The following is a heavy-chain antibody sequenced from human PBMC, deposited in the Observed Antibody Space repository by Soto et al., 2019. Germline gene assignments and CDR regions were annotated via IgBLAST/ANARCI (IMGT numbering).Heavy chain of an antibody. Sequence: SVKVSCKASGYTFTSYAISWVRQAPGQGLEWMGGIIPIFGTANYSQKFQGRVTITADDSTTTAYMELSSLTSEDTAVYYCARDSGIVGPSGDLDYWGQGTLVTVSS. CDR3: ARDSGIVGPSGDLDY. CDR1: GYTFTSYA. J-gene: IGHJ4*02. CDR2: IIPIFGTA. D-gene: IGHD1-26*01. V-gene: IGHV1-69*13.